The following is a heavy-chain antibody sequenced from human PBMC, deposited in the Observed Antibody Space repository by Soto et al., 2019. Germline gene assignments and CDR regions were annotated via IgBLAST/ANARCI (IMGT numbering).Heavy chain of an antibody. CDR1: GFTFSSFA. CDR3: AREGSSSLYYYYGMDV. Sequence: QVQLVESGGGVVQPGRSLRLSCAASGFTFSSFAMHWVRQAPGKGLEWVAVISYDGSNKYYADSVKGRFTISRDNSKNTLYLQMNSLRAEDTAVYYCAREGSSSLYYYYGMDVWGQGTTVTVSS. D-gene: IGHD6-6*01. V-gene: IGHV3-30-3*01. J-gene: IGHJ6*02. CDR2: ISYDGSNK.